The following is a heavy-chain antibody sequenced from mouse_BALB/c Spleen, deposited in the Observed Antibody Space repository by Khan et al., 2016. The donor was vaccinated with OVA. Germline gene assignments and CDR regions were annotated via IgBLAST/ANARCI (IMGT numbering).Heavy chain of an antibody. CDR1: GHTFTKYG. Sequence: QIQLVQSGPELKKPGETVKISCKASGHTFTKYGMNWVKQAPGKGLKWMGWINTYTGEPKYADDFNGRIAFSLDTSASTAYLQINTLKNEDTATYYCARPPCVCYVRDNWGQGTSVTVSA. CDR2: INTYTGEP. V-gene: IGHV9-3-1*01. CDR3: ARPPCVCYVRDN. J-gene: IGHJ4*01.